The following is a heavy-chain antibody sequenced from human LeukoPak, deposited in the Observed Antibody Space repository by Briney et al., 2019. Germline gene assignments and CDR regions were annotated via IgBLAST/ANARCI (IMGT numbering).Heavy chain of an antibody. Sequence: PSETLSLTCAFSGGSISSGGYSWSWIRQPPGKGLEWIGYIYHSGSTYYNPSLKSRVTISVDRSKNQFSLKLSSVAAADTAVYYCARRDDYSNYGVDPWGQGTLVTVSS. D-gene: IGHD4-11*01. CDR2: IYHSGST. V-gene: IGHV4-30-2*01. J-gene: IGHJ5*02. CDR3: ARRDDYSNYGVDP. CDR1: GGSISSGGYS.